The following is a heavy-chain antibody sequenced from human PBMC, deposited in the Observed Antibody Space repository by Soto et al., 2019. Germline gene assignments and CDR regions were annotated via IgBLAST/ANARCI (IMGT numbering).Heavy chain of an antibody. D-gene: IGHD4-17*01. CDR3: ARTNKLDYGDPYDAFDI. V-gene: IGHV1-8*01. CDR1: GYTFTSYD. J-gene: IGHJ3*02. Sequence: ASVKVSCXASGYTFTSYDINWVRQATGQGLEWMGWMNPNSGNTGYAQKFQGRVTMTRNTSISTAYMELSSLRSEDTAVYYCARTNKLDYGDPYDAFDIWGQGTMVTVSS. CDR2: MNPNSGNT.